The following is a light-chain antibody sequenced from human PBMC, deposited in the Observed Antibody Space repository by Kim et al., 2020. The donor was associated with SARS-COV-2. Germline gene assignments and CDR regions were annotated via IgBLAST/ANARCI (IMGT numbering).Light chain of an antibody. CDR1: KLEDKY. Sequence: VSPGQTAIITCSGDKLEDKYVCWYQQKAGQSPGLLIYQDTKWPSGIPERFSGSNSGNTATLTISGTQAMDEADYYCQTWDSSSVIFGGGTKLTVL. CDR2: QDT. V-gene: IGLV3-1*01. J-gene: IGLJ2*01. CDR3: QTWDSSSVI.